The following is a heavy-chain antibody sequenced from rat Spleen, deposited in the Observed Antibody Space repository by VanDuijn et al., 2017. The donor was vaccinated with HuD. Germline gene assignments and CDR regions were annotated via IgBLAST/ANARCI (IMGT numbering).Heavy chain of an antibody. J-gene: IGHJ3*01. CDR1: GFTFSNYY. D-gene: IGHD1-4*01. CDR2: ITNTGRSV. CDR3: ARHTRVFWFAY. Sequence: EVQLVESGGGLVQPGRSLKLSCAASGFTFSNYYMAWVRQAPTKGLEWVASITNTGRSVHYPASVKGRFTISRDTAQNTLFLQMSSLRSEDTATYYCARHTRVFWFAYWGQGTLVTVSS. V-gene: IGHV5S23*01.